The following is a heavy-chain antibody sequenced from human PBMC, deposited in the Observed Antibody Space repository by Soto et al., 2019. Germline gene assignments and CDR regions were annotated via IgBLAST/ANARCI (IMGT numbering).Heavy chain of an antibody. V-gene: IGHV4-59*08. CDR1: GGSFSSYY. CDR3: AGRDCSGTNCYYLDYYYMDV. CDR2: IYYSGST. Sequence: QVQLQESGPGLVRPSETLSLTCTVSGGSFSSYYWTWIRQSPGKGLEWIGYIYYSGSTDYNPSLRGRLATSIDTSKNQFSLRLNSMTAADTAVYYCAGRDCSGTNCYYLDYYYMDVWGKGTTVTVSS. J-gene: IGHJ6*03. D-gene: IGHD2-2*01.